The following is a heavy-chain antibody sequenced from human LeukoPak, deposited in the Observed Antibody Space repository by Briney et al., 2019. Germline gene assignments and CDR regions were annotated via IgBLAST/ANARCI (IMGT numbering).Heavy chain of an antibody. CDR1: GFTLSAYW. D-gene: IGHD4-17*01. Sequence: GGSLRLSCAASGFTLSAYWMSWVRQAPGKGLEWVANLRQDGNSKNYLDSVKGRFTISRDNAENSLSLQMNSLRVEDTAVYYCARDKDLYGATDNWGQGTLVTVSS. CDR2: LRQDGNSK. J-gene: IGHJ4*02. CDR3: ARDKDLYGATDN. V-gene: IGHV3-7*01.